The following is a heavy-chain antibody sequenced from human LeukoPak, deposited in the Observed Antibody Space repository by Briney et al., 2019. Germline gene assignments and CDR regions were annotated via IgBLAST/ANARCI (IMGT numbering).Heavy chain of an antibody. D-gene: IGHD1-26*01. CDR3: AKGIALYREPLEY. Sequence: GGSLRLSCVASGFTFRTNGMHWVRQAPGKGLEWVAFVRYDGTDKNYLDSVKGRFTISRDNSKNTLYLQMTSLRAEDTAVYYCAKGIALYREPLEYWGQGTLVTVSS. J-gene: IGHJ4*02. V-gene: IGHV3-30*02. CDR2: VRYDGTDK. CDR1: GFTFRTNG.